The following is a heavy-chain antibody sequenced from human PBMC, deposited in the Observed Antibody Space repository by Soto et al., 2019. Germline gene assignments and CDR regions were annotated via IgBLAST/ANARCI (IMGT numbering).Heavy chain of an antibody. CDR2: ISGSGVST. CDR3: AKSPGMYYYDSSGYYHYDY. D-gene: IGHD3-22*01. J-gene: IGHJ4*02. Sequence: PGVSLRLSFAASGFSVSSNYMSWVRQAPGKGLEWVSAISGSGVSTYYADSVKGRFTISRDNSKNTLYLQMNSLRAEDTAVYYCAKSPGMYYYDSSGYYHYDYWGQGTLVTVSS. CDR1: GFSVSSNY. V-gene: IGHV3-23*01.